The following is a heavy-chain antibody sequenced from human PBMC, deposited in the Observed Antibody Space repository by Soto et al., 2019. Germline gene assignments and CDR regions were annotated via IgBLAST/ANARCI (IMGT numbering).Heavy chain of an antibody. CDR3: ARHAHHRPTGVVVSGTYNWFDP. D-gene: IGHD2-15*01. J-gene: IGHJ5*02. Sequence: SETLSLTCTVSGVSIITSNYYWGWIRQPPGKGLEWIGSIYFSGSTYYNPSLRSRVTISVDLSKSQLSLKLSSVTAADTAVYYCARHAHHRPTGVVVSGTYNWFDPWVQGTLVSFSS. V-gene: IGHV4-39*01. CDR2: IYFSGST. CDR1: GVSIITSNYY.